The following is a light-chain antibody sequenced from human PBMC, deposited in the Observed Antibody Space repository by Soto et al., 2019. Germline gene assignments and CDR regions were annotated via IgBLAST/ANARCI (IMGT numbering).Light chain of an antibody. CDR3: QQYNNWPTWT. CDR2: HQS. CDR1: QRVXDK. V-gene: IGKV3-15*01. J-gene: IGKJ1*01. Sequence: IVVTQCASRLSVSPGERATLPCRASQRVXDKFAWYQQKPGQAPRLLIXHQSSRATGIPARFSGSGSGTEFTLTISSLQSEEFSFYYCQQYNNWPTWTVGQGTKVDIK.